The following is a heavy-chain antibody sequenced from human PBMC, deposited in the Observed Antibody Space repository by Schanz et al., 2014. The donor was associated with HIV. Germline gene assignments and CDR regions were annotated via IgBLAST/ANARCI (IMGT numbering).Heavy chain of an antibody. CDR3: AKDWARTAGYCFHY. J-gene: IGHJ4*02. V-gene: IGHV3-9*01. CDR1: GFIFNDFA. D-gene: IGHD3-9*01. CDR2: ISWNSGSI. Sequence: DVQLVESGGGLLQPGRSLRLSCAASGFIFNDFAMHWVRQAPGKGLEWVSTISWNSGSIAYADSVKGRFTISRDNAKNSLYLQMNSLRAEDTAFYYCAKDWARTAGYCFHYWGQGTLVTVSP.